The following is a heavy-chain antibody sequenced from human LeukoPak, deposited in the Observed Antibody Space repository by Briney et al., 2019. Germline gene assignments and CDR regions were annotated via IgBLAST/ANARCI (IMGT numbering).Heavy chain of an antibody. D-gene: IGHD1-1*01. Sequence: SGTLSLTCTVSRYSINSVYYWGWTRQPPGKGLGGIGSIYHSVSTYFTPSIKSRVTISVDPSKNQFSLKLRSVTAADTPVYYCARAGYNSRLYYMDVWGKGTTVTVSS. CDR3: ARAGYNSRLYYMDV. V-gene: IGHV4-38-2*02. J-gene: IGHJ6*03. CDR1: RYSINSVYY. CDR2: IYHSVST.